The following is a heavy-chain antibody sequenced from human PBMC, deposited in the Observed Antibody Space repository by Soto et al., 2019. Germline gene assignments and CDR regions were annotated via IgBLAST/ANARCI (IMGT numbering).Heavy chain of an antibody. CDR1: CYSISRGYY. J-gene: IGHJ4*02. V-gene: IGHV4-38-2*01. D-gene: IGHD3-10*01. CDR2: IYHSGST. CDR3: ARGARLLDSGSYYYFDY. Sequence: PSGTLDLTCAFSCYSISRGYYLGLMLHPACKGLEWIGSIYHSGSTYYNPSLKSRVTISVDTSKNQFSLKLSSVTAADTAVYYCARGARLLDSGSYYYFDYWGQETLVTVSS.